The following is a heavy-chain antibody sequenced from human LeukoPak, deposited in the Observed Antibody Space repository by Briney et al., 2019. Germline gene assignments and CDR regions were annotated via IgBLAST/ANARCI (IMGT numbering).Heavy chain of an antibody. CDR3: AKVMEQRLYFYYYDMDV. V-gene: IGHV3-23*01. J-gene: IGHJ6*02. D-gene: IGHD1-26*01. CDR1: GFTFSRCA. Sequence: GGSLRLSCAASGFTFSRCAMTWVRQAPGKGLEWASAISASGGSTDYADSGKGRFTISRDNSKNTLYLQMNSLRAEDTGVYYCAKVMEQRLYFYYYDMDVWGQGTMVIVS. CDR2: ISASGGST.